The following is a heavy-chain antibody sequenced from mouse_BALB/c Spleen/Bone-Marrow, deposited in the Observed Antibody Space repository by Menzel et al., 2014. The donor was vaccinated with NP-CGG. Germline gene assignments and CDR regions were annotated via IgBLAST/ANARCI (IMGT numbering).Heavy chain of an antibody. J-gene: IGHJ4*01. Sequence: VKLMESGPGLVAPSQSLSITCTVSGFSLTSYGVHWVRQPPGKGLEWLGVIWAGGSTNYNSALMSRLSISKDNSKSQVFLKMNGLQTDDTAMYYCARVGYRYDGYAMDYWGQGTSVTVSS. D-gene: IGHD2-14*01. CDR2: IWAGGST. CDR3: ARVGYRYDGYAMDY. CDR1: GFSLTSYG. V-gene: IGHV2-9*02.